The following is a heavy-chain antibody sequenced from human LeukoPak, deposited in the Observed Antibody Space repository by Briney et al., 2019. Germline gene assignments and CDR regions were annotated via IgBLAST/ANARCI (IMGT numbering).Heavy chain of an antibody. CDR2: ISAYNGNT. D-gene: IGHD3-10*01. V-gene: IGHV1-18*01. CDR3: AREEGMVRGVRGYYYYGMDV. Sequence: GASVKVSCKASGYTFTSYGISWVRQAPGQGLEWMGWISAYNGNTNYAQKLQGRVTMTTDTSTSTAYMELRSLRSDDTAVYYCAREEGMVRGVRGYYYYGMDVWGQGTTVTVSS. J-gene: IGHJ6*02. CDR1: GYTFTSYG.